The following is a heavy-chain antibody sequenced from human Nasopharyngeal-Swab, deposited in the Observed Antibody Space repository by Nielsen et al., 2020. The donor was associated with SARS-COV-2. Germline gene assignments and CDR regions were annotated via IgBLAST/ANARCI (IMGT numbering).Heavy chain of an antibody. CDR3: ARSIAGVSARPLLC. J-gene: IGHJ4*02. V-gene: IGHV4-39*01. CDR2: IYYSGST. D-gene: IGHD6-6*01. CDR1: GGSISSNSYY. Sequence: SETLSLTCTVSGGSISSNSYYWGWIRQPPGKGLEWIGNIYYSGSTSYNPSLQSRVTISVDTSKNQFSLKLTSVTAADTAMYYCARSIAGVSARPLLCWAQGTLVTVSS.